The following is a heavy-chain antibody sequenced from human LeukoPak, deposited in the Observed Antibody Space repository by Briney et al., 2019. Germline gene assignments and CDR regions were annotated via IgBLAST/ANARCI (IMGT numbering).Heavy chain of an antibody. Sequence: GASVKVSCKASGYTFTNYAFSWVRQAPGQGLEWMGWISAYNGNTNYAQKLQGRVTMTTDTSTITVYMELRSPRSDDTAVYYCARDVGEGFCSGGSSSDYWGQGTLVTVSS. CDR3: ARDVGEGFCSGGSSSDY. J-gene: IGHJ4*02. CDR1: GYTFTNYA. V-gene: IGHV1-18*01. D-gene: IGHD2-15*01. CDR2: ISAYNGNT.